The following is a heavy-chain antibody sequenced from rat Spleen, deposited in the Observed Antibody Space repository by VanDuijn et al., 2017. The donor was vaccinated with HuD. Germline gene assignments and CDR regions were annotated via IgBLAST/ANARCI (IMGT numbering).Heavy chain of an antibody. Sequence: EVQLVETGGGLVHPGESLKLSCVASGFTFSSYWMFWIRQAPGEGLEWLSSISPDGGSTYYPDSMKGRFTISRDNAENTVYLQMNSLRSEDTATYYCTTDKGTEGPYFDYWGQGVMVTVSS. CDR2: ISPDGGST. D-gene: IGHD1-11*01. V-gene: IGHV5-58*01. CDR1: GFTFSSYW. J-gene: IGHJ2*01. CDR3: TTDKGTEGPYFDY.